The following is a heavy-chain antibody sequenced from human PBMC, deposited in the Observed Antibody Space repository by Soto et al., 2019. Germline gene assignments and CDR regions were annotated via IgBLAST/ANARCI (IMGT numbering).Heavy chain of an antibody. CDR1: GFTFSNAW. CDR2: VKSKTDGGTI. D-gene: IGHD5-12*01. CDR3: IGTYSGSYRRVDY. V-gene: IGHV3-15*01. J-gene: IGHJ4*02. Sequence: EVQLVESGGGLVKPGGSLRLSCAASGFTFSNAWMPWVRQAPGKGLEWVGRVKSKTDGGTIDYDAPVKDRFTISIADSKHTLYMQMNSLKTEDTAVYYCIGTYSGSYRRVDYWGQGTLVTVSS.